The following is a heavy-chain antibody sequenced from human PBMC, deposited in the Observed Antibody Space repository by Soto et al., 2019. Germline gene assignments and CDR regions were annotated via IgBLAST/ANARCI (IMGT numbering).Heavy chain of an antibody. CDR2: IYYTGTT. V-gene: IGHV4-59*08. J-gene: IGHJ4*02. CDR3: ARWTYCGGDCYWLDF. D-gene: IGHD2-21*02. Sequence: PSETLSLTCTVSGGSISTYYWSWIRQPPGKGLEWIGYIYYTGTTTYNPSFKSRLTISVDSSKNQFSLKLTSVTAADTAVYYCARWTYCGGDCYWLDFWGQGTLVTVSS. CDR1: GGSISTYY.